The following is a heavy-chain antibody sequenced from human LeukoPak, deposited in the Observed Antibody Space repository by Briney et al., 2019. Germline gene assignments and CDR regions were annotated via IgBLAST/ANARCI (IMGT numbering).Heavy chain of an antibody. V-gene: IGHV3-48*01. CDR1: GFTFSSYA. CDR2: ISSSSSTI. D-gene: IGHD3-22*01. J-gene: IGHJ4*02. Sequence: GGSLRLSCAASGFTFSSYAMHWVRQAPGKGLEWVSYISSSSSTIYYADSVKGRFTISRDNAKDSLYLQMNSLRAEDTAVYYCARGDSSGYFYTRNFDYWGQGTLVTVSS. CDR3: ARGDSSGYFYTRNFDY.